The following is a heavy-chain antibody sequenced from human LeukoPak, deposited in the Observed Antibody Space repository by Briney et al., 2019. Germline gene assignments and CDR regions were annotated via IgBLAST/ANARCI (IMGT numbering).Heavy chain of an antibody. CDR2: IYYSGST. V-gene: IGHV4-30-4*08. CDR3: AGAQPGDLLSIHKQDSRGFDY. D-gene: IGHD1-14*01. Sequence: PSQTLSLTCTVSGGSISSGDYYWRWIRQPPGKGLEWIGYIYYSGSTYYNPSLKSRVTISVDTSKNQFSLKLSSVTAADTAVYYCAGAQPGDLLSIHKQDSRGFDYWGQGTLVTVSS. J-gene: IGHJ4*02. CDR1: GGSISSGDYY.